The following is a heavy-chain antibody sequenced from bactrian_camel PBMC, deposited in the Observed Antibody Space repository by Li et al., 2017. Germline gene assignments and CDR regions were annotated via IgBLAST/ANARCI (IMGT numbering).Heavy chain of an antibody. CDR3: AADESWLLLNFHEADFAN. CDR1: GDTIGRYC. D-gene: IGHD2*01. CDR2: IGRDGNI. Sequence: QVQLVESGGDSVQTGGSLRLSCVASGDTIGRYCMGWFRQVPGKEREFVSFIGRDGNISYADSVKGRFTISKVNAKSTVYLQMNSLKPEDTAVYYCAADESWLLLNFHEADFANWGQGTQVTVS. J-gene: IGHJ6*01. V-gene: IGHV3-3*01.